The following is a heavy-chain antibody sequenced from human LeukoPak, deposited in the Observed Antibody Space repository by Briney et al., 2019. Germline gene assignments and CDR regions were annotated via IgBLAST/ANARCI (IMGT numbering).Heavy chain of an antibody. CDR1: GYTFTGYY. Sequence: ASVKVSCKASGYTFTGYYMHWVRQAPGQGLEWMGWINPNSGGTNYAQKFQGRVTMTRDTSISTAYMELSRLRSDDTAVYYCARSEGYCSSTSCYPSDAFDIWGQGTMVTVSS. CDR3: ARSEGYCSSTSCYPSDAFDI. CDR2: INPNSGGT. V-gene: IGHV1-2*02. J-gene: IGHJ3*02. D-gene: IGHD2-2*01.